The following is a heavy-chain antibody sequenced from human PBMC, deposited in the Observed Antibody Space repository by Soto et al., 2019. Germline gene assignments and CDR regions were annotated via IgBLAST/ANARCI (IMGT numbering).Heavy chain of an antibody. D-gene: IGHD3-3*01. V-gene: IGHV4-59*01. CDR2: IYYSGST. J-gene: IGHJ3*02. CDR3: ASSGHDFWSGYNSDAFDI. CDR1: GGSISSYD. Sequence: SETLSLTCTVSGGSISSYDWSWIRQPPGKGLEWIGYIYYSGSTNYNPSLKSRVTISVDTSKNQFSLKLSSVTAADTAVYYCASSGHDFWSGYNSDAFDIWGQGTMVTVSS.